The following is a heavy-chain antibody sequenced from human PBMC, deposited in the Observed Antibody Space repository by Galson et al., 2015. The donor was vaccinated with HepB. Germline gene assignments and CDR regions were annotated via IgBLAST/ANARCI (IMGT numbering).Heavy chain of an antibody. CDR3: ARDGLFSVAGFFDY. D-gene: IGHD6-19*01. CDR2: ISYDGSNK. V-gene: IGHV3-30*04. J-gene: IGHJ4*02. Sequence: SLRLSCAASGFTFSSYAMHWVRQAPGKGLEWVAVISYDGSNKYYADSVKGRFTISRDNSKNTLCLQMNSLRAEDTAVYYCARDGLFSVAGFFDYWGQGTLVTVSS. CDR1: GFTFSSYA.